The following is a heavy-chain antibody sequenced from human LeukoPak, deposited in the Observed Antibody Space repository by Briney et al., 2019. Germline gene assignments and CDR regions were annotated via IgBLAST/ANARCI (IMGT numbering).Heavy chain of an antibody. CDR2: IIPIFGTA. J-gene: IGHJ4*02. V-gene: IGHV1-69*05. CDR1: GGTFSSYA. CDR3: ARSSSGWDPFDY. D-gene: IGHD6-19*01. Sequence: ASVKVSCKASGGTFSSYAISWVRQAPGQGLEWMGGIIPIFGTANYAQKFQGRVTITRDTSASTAYMELSSLRSEDTAVYYCARSSSGWDPFDYWGQGTLVTVSS.